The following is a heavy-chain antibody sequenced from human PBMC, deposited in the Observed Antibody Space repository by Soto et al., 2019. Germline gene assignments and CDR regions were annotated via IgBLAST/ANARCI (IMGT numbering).Heavy chain of an antibody. D-gene: IGHD2-8*02. CDR2: INHSGST. V-gene: IGHV4-34*01. CDR1: GGSFSGYY. Sequence: QVQLQQWGAGLLKPSETLSLTCAVYGGSFSGYYWTWIRQPPGTGREWIGEINHSGSTNYNPSLKSRFTISVDTSKNQFSLKLTSVTAADTAVYYCARDKITGLFDYWGQGTLVTVSS. CDR3: ARDKITGLFDY. J-gene: IGHJ4*02.